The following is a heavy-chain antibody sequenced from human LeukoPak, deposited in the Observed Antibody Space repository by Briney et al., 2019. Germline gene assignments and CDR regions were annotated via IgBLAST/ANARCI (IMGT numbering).Heavy chain of an antibody. CDR3: ARDQGSSSWYV. V-gene: IGHV3-30*04. J-gene: IGHJ4*02. Sequence: GGSLRLSCAASGFTLSSYAMHWVRQAPGKGLEWVAVISYDGSNKYYADSVKGRFTISRDNSKNTLYLQMNSLRAEDTAVYYCARDQGSSSWYVWGQGTLVTVSS. D-gene: IGHD6-13*01. CDR2: ISYDGSNK. CDR1: GFTLSSYA.